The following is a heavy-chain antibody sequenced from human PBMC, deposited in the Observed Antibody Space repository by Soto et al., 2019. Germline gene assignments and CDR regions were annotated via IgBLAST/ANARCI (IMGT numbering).Heavy chain of an antibody. CDR3: ARDGKVDIDRGGYYYYDMDV. Sequence: WTWIRQPPGAGLEWIGNIFTSGSANYDPSLKTRVTISVDTSKNQFSLKLTSVTAADTAVYYCARDGKVDIDRGGYYYYDMDVWGQGTTVTVSS. D-gene: IGHD5-12*01. J-gene: IGHJ6*02. V-gene: IGHV4-4*08. CDR2: IFTSGSA.